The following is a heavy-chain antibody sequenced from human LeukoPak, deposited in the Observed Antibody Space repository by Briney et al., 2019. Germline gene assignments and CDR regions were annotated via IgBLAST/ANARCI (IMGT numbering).Heavy chain of an antibody. CDR2: INHSGST. Sequence: TETLSLTCAVYGGSFSGYYWSWIRQPPGKGLEWIGEINHSGSTNYNPSLKSRVTISVDTSKNQFSLKLSSVTAADTAVYYCARGLGNLVVVVAATHFDYWGQGTLLTVSS. D-gene: IGHD2-15*01. V-gene: IGHV4-34*01. CDR1: GGSFSGYY. J-gene: IGHJ4*02. CDR3: ARGLGNLVVVVAATHFDY.